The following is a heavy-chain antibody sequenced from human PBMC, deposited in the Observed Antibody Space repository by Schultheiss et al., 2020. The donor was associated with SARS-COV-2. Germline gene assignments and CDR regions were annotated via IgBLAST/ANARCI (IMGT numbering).Heavy chain of an antibody. D-gene: IGHD3-22*01. CDR2: ISAYNGNT. CDR3: ARGHDYYDSSGYDAFDI. V-gene: IGHV1-18*01. CDR1: GYTFTSYG. Sequence: ASVKVSCKASGYTFTSYGISWVRQAPGQGLEWMGWISAYNGNTNYAQKFQGRVTMTRNTSISTAYMELSSLRSEDTAVYYCARGHDYYDSSGYDAFDIWGQGTMVTVSS. J-gene: IGHJ3*02.